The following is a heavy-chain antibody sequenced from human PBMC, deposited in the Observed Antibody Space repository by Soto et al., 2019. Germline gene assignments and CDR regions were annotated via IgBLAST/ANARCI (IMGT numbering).Heavy chain of an antibody. D-gene: IGHD2-2*01. Sequence: PSETLSLTCAVYGGSFSGYYWGWIRQPPGKGLEWIGEINHSGSTNYNPSLKSRVTISVDTSKNQFSLKLSSVTAADTAVYYCARFTATAMFFDYWGQGTLVTVSS. V-gene: IGHV4-34*01. CDR1: GGSFSGYY. CDR2: INHSGST. CDR3: ARFTATAMFFDY. J-gene: IGHJ4*02.